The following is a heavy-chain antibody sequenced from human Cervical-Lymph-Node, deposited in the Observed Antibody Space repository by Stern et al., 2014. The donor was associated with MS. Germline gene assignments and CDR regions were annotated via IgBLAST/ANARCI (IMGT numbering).Heavy chain of an antibody. J-gene: IGHJ4*02. D-gene: IGHD6-6*01. CDR3: ARGYTTSSGRPDY. Sequence: QVQLQQSGPGLVKPSETLSLTCTVSGGSTSSYYWSWIRQPPGKGLEWIGYISSSGGTKYHPSLKSRVTISVDTSKNPFTLNLRTVPAADAAVYYCARGYTTSSGRPDYWGQGTLVTVST. V-gene: IGHV4-4*08. CDR2: ISSSGGT. CDR1: GGSTSSYY.